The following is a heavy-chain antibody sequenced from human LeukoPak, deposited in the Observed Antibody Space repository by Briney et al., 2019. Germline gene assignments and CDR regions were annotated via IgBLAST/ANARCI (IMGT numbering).Heavy chain of an antibody. CDR3: AREGTTHPDY. CDR2: IYTSGST. Sequence: TSETLSLTCTVSGGSISSGSYYWSWIRQPAGKGLEWIGRIYTSGSTNYNPSLKSRVTISVDTSKNQFSLKLSSVTAADTAVYYCAREGTTHPDYWGQGTLVTVSS. D-gene: IGHD2/OR15-2a*01. CDR1: GGSISSGSYY. J-gene: IGHJ4*02. V-gene: IGHV4-61*02.